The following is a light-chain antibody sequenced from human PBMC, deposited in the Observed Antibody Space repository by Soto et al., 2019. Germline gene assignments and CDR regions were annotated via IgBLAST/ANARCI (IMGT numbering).Light chain of an antibody. J-gene: IGKJ4*01. CDR1: QDISSY. CDR2: AAS. CDR3: QQLRSYPST. V-gene: IGKV1-9*01. Sequence: IQVTQSPSSLXAXVXXXVXXXCRASQDISSYLAWYQQKPGKAPTLLIYAASTLQSGVPSRFSGSGFGTDFTLTISSLQAEDFASYYCQQLRSYPSTFGGGTKVDIK.